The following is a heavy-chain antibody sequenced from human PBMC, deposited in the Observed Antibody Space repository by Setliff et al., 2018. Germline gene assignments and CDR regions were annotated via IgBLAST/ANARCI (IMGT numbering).Heavy chain of an antibody. CDR2: RYRSGTT. J-gene: IGHJ4*02. CDR1: GYSISSGYY. V-gene: IGHV4-38-2*01. CDR3: ARQLCSGGSCYATTFDY. D-gene: IGHD2-15*01. Sequence: KPSETLSLTCAVSGYSISSGYYWGWIRQPPGKGLEWIGSRYRSGTTYYNPSLKSRVTISVDTSKNQFSLKLSSVTAADTAVYYCARQLCSGGSCYATTFDYWGQGTLVT.